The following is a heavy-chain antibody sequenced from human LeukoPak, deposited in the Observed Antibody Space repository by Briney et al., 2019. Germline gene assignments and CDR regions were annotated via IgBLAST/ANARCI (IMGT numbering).Heavy chain of an antibody. Sequence: SETLSLTCAVYGGSFSGYYWSWIRQPPGKGLEWIGEINHSGSTNHNPSLKSRVTISVDTSKNQFSLKLSSVTAADTAVYYCARKTTVTPRYYYYYYMDVWGKGTTVTVSS. CDR2: INHSGST. CDR1: GGSFSGYY. CDR3: ARKTTVTPRYYYYYYMDV. V-gene: IGHV4-34*01. J-gene: IGHJ6*03. D-gene: IGHD4-11*01.